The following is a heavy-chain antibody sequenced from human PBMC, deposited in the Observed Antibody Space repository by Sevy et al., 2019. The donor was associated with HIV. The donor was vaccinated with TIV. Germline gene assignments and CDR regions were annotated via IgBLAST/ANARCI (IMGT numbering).Heavy chain of an antibody. D-gene: IGHD6-13*01. CDR2: INSAGTAI. CDR3: ARVTSAAPGMGIHY. CDR1: GFTFSSYW. Sequence: GGSLRLSCAASGFTFSSYWMHWVRQAPGKGLVWVSRINSAGTAINFADSVKGRFTISRDNAKNTLYLQMNSLRAEDTAVYYCARVTSAAPGMGIHYWGQGTLVTVSS. V-gene: IGHV3-74*01. J-gene: IGHJ4*02.